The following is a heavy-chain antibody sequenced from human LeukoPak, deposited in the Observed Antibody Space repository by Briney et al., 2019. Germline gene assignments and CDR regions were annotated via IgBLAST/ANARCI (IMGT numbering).Heavy chain of an antibody. CDR3: ATSSVLEWLSRFDY. CDR2: FDPEDGET. V-gene: IGHV1-24*01. CDR1: GYTLTELS. J-gene: IGHJ4*02. Sequence: ASVTVSCKVSGYTLTELSMHWVRQAPGKGLEWMGGFDPEDGETIYAQKFQGRVTMTEDTSTDTAYMELSSLRSEDTAVYYCATSSVLEWLSRFDYWGQGTLVTVSS. D-gene: IGHD3-3*01.